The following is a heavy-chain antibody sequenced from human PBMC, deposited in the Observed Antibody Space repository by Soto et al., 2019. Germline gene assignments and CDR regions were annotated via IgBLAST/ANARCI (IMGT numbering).Heavy chain of an antibody. Sequence: GCLGRSSRCWIRQAPGKGLEWIGYIYYSGSTNYNPSLKSRVTISVDTSKNQFSLKLSSVTAADTAVYYCASHSSNVADPAQFYF. CDR3: ASHSSNVADPAQFYF. V-gene: IGHV4-59*08. CDR1: GCLGRSS. D-gene: IGHD3-10*02. CDR2: IYYSGST. J-gene: IGHJ1*01.